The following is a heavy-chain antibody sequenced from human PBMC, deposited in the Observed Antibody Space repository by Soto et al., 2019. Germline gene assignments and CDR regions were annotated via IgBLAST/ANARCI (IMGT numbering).Heavy chain of an antibody. CDR2: IFHDGTA. V-gene: IGHV4-4*02. CDR3: ARHVYDTRLNSMYFDF. D-gene: IGHD3-16*01. Sequence: SETLSLTCAVSGVSISSGNWLTWVRQTPQRGLEYIGEIFHDGTANYYPSFERRVAISVNTSKNQFSLKLTSVTAADTAIYFCARHVYDTRLNSMYFDFWGQGALVTVSS. J-gene: IGHJ4*02. CDR1: GVSISSGNW.